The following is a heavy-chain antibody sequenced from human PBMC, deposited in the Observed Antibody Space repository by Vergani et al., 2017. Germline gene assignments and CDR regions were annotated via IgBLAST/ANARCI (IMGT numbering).Heavy chain of an antibody. CDR1: GYTFTSYA. Sequence: QVQLVQSGAEVKKPGASVKVSCKASGYTFTSYAMHWVRQAPGQRLEWMGWINAGNGNTKYSQKFQGRVTITRDTSASTAYMELSSLRSEDTAVYYCARVLGIAAAGIDYWGQGTLVTVSS. J-gene: IGHJ4*02. V-gene: IGHV1-3*01. D-gene: IGHD6-13*01. CDR2: INAGNGNT. CDR3: ARVLGIAAAGIDY.